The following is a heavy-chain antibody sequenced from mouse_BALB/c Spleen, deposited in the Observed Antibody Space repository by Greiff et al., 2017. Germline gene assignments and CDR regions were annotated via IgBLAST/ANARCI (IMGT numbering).Heavy chain of an antibody. CDR2: ISSGSSTI. CDR3: ARYRLDY. CDR1: GFTFSSFG. Sequence: EVQRVESGGGLVQPGGSRKLSCAASGFTFSSFGMHWVRQAPEKGLEWVAYISSGSSTIYYADTVKGRFTISRDNPKNTMFLQMTSLRSEDTAMYYCARYRLDYWGQGTSVTVSS. J-gene: IGHJ4*01. V-gene: IGHV5-17*02.